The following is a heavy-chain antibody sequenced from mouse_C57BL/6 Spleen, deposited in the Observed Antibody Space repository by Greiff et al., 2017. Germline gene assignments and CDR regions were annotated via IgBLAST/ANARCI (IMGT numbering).Heavy chain of an antibody. CDR2: IYPGSGST. D-gene: IGHD1-1*02. J-gene: IGHJ1*03. Sequence: VQLQQPGAELVKPGASVQMSCKASGYTFTSYWITWVKQRPGQGLEWIGDIYPGSGSTNYNEKFKSKATLTVDTSSSTAYMQLSSLTSEDSAVYYCAREGGYHWYFDVWGTGTTVTVSS. V-gene: IGHV1-55*01. CDR3: AREGGYHWYFDV. CDR1: GYTFTSYW.